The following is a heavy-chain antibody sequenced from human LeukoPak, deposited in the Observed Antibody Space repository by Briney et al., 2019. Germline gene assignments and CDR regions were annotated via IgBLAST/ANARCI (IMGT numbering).Heavy chain of an antibody. Sequence: PGGSLRLSCAASGFTFSNAWMSWVRQAPGKGLEGGADIKEDGGEKYSVDSVKGRFTISRGNAMNSMYLEMNSLRAEDTALYYCARDKVGTGPTHLDYWGQGALVTVSS. CDR3: ARDKVGTGPTHLDY. CDR1: GFTFSNAW. D-gene: IGHD1-26*01. V-gene: IGHV3-7*01. J-gene: IGHJ4*02. CDR2: IKEDGGEK.